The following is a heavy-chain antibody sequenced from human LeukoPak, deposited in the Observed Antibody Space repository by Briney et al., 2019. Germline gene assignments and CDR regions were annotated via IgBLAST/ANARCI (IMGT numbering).Heavy chain of an antibody. Sequence: SVKVSCKASGGTFSSYAISWVRQAPGQGLEWKGGIIPIFGTANYAQKFQGRVTITTDESTSTAYMELSSLRSEDTAVYYCASSSPLGYYDSSGYPPIDYWGQGTLVTVSS. CDR2: IIPIFGTA. CDR3: ASSSPLGYYDSSGYPPIDY. V-gene: IGHV1-69*05. CDR1: GGTFSSYA. J-gene: IGHJ4*02. D-gene: IGHD3-22*01.